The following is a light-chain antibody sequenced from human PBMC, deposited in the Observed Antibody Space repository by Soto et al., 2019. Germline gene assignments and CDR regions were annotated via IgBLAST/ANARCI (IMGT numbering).Light chain of an antibody. CDR2: DAS. CDR3: QQYTPDSPWT. CDR1: QRISNW. V-gene: IGKV1-5*01. Sequence: DIPMTQSPSTLSASVGDRVTITCRASQRISNWLAWYQQKLGKAPKLLIYDASSLESGVPSRFSGSGSGTEFTLTISSLQPDDFATYYCQQYTPDSPWTFGQGTKVEIK. J-gene: IGKJ1*01.